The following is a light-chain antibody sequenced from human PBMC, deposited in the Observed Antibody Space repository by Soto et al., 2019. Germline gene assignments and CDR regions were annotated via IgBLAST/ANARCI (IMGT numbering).Light chain of an antibody. CDR2: GAS. CDR1: QSVSRN. CDR3: QQYNNWPPIT. V-gene: IGKV3-15*01. Sequence: EVEMTQSPATLSVSPGERATLSCRASQSVSRNLAWYQQKPGQAPRLLIHGASTRATDIPARFSGSGSGTEFTLTINRLQSEDFAVYYCQQYNNWPPITFGQGTRLELK. J-gene: IGKJ5*01.